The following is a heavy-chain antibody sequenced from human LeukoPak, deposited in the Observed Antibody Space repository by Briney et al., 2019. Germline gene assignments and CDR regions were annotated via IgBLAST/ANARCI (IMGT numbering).Heavy chain of an antibody. J-gene: IGHJ4*02. V-gene: IGHV1-18*01. CDR1: GYTVTGYG. Sequence: GASVKVSCKASGYTVTGYGISWVRQARGQGLEWMGWISAYNGNTNYAQKLQGRVTMTTDTSTSTAYMELRSLRSDDTAVYYCARGYRATIFGVVPLVDYWGQGTLVTVSS. CDR3: ARGYRATIFGVVPLVDY. CDR2: ISAYNGNT. D-gene: IGHD3-3*01.